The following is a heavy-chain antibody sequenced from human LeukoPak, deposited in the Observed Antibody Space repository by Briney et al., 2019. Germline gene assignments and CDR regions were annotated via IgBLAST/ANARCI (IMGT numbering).Heavy chain of an antibody. J-gene: IGHJ3*02. CDR1: GFTFSSYA. D-gene: IGHD3-16*01. V-gene: IGHV3-23*01. Sequence: HPGGSLRLSCAASGFTFSSYAMSWVRQAPGKGLEWVSAISGTGGSTYYADSVKGRFTISRDNAKNSLYLQMNSLRAEDTAVYYCAREGGAEQKRRGGAFDIWGQGTMVTVSS. CDR2: ISGTGGST. CDR3: AREGGAEQKRRGGAFDI.